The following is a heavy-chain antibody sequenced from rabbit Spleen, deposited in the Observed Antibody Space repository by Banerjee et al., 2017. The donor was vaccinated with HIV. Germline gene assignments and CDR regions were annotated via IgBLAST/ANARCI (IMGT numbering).Heavy chain of an antibody. J-gene: IGHJ4*01. D-gene: IGHD1-1*01. V-gene: IGHV1S45*01. Sequence: QEQLVESGGGLVQPGGSLKLSCKASGFTLSSYYMNWVRQAPGKGLQWIACINASTGKPVYTTWASGRFTISRTSSTAVTLRMTSLTAADRATYFCARDLVGVIGWNFYLWGQGTLVTVS. CDR3: ARDLVGVIGWNFYL. CDR2: INASTGKP. CDR1: GFTLSSYYM.